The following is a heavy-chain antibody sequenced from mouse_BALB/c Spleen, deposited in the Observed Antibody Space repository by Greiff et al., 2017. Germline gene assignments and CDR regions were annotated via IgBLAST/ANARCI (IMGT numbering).Heavy chain of an antibody. CDR1: GDSITSGY. CDR2: ISYSGST. Sequence: EVNVVESGPSLVKPSQTLSLTCSVTGDSITSGYWHWIRKFPGNKLEYMGYISYSGSTYYNPSLKSRISITRDTSKNQYYLQLNSVTTEDTATYYCARREDYGSPFAYWGQGTLVTVSA. J-gene: IGHJ3*01. D-gene: IGHD1-1*01. V-gene: IGHV3-8*02. CDR3: ARREDYGSPFAY.